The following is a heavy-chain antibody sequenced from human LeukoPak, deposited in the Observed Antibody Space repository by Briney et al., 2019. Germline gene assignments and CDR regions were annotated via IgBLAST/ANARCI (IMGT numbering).Heavy chain of an antibody. CDR1: GGSVSSFY. CDR2: VYNSGTT. V-gene: IGHV4-59*08. J-gene: IGHJ4*02. D-gene: IGHD3-22*01. Sequence: SETLSLTCTVSGGSVSSFYWSWLRQPPGKELEWIGNVYNSGTTNYNPSLKRRVTISVDTSKNLLSLQLRSVTAADTAVYYCARHRFASVVILGHWGQGALVTVSS. CDR3: ARHRFASVVILGH.